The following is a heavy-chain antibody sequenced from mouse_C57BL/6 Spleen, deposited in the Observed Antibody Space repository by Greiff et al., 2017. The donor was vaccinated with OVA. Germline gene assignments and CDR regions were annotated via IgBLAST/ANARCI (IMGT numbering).Heavy chain of an antibody. CDR1: GYTFTEHS. D-gene: IGHD3-1*01. J-gene: IGHJ4*01. V-gene: IGHV1-75*01. CDR3: APSAYSYAMDY. Sequence: VQLQQSGPELVKPGASVKISCKASGYTFTEHSLNWVKQRPGQGLEWIGWIFPGSGSTYYNEKFKGKATLTVDKSSSTAYMLLSSLTSEDSAVYFCAPSAYSYAMDYWGQGTSVTVSS. CDR2: IFPGSGST.